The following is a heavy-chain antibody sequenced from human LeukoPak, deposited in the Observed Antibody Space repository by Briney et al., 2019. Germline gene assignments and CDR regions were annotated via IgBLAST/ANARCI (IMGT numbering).Heavy chain of an antibody. J-gene: IGHJ4*02. D-gene: IGHD3-22*01. CDR3: ARGDNLDSFGRL. V-gene: IGHV1-69*04. CDR2: IIPILGIA. CDR1: GGTFSSYA. Sequence: ASVKVSCKASGGTFSSYAISWVRQAPGQGLEWMGRIIPILGIANYAQKFQGRVTITAGKSTSTAYMELSSLRSEDTAVYYCARGDNLDSFGRLWGQGTLVTVSS.